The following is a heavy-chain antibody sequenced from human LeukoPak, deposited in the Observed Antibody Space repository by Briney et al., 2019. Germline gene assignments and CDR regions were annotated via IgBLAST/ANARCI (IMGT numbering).Heavy chain of an antibody. CDR1: GFTFSSYA. CDR3: AKFGAALPQKRLGTNTFDY. CDR2: ISGSAGST. Sequence: GGSLRLSCAASGFTFSSYAMSWVRQAPGKGLEWVSAISGSAGSTYYADSVKGRFPISRDNSKNTLYLQMNSLRAEDTAVNYCAKFGAALPQKRLGTNTFDYWGQGTLVTVSS. D-gene: IGHD6-6*01. J-gene: IGHJ4*02. V-gene: IGHV3-23*01.